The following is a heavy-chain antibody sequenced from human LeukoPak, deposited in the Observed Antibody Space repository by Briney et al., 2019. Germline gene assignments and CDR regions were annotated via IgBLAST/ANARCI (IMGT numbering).Heavy chain of an antibody. CDR1: GGSVSSSSYY. J-gene: IGHJ4*02. CDR2: IYYSGST. V-gene: IGHV4-39*07. Sequence: SETLSLTCTVSGGSVSSSSYYWGWIRQPPGKGLEWIGSIYYSGSTYYNPSLKSRVTISVDTSKNQFSLEVNSVTAADTAIYYCARGYCSGGSCPLDYWGQGTLATVSS. D-gene: IGHD2-15*01. CDR3: ARGYCSGGSCPLDY.